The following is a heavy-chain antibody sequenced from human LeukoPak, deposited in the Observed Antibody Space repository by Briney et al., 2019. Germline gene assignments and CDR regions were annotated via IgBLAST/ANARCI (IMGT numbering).Heavy chain of an antibody. CDR3: ARHVGSGSRLWYYYYYMDV. J-gene: IGHJ6*03. CDR1: GFTFSSYS. D-gene: IGHD3-10*01. CDR2: ITSSSTYI. V-gene: IGHV3-21*01. Sequence: PGGSLRLSCAASGFTFSSYSMIWVRQAPGKGLEWVSSITSSSTYIYYADSLKGRFTISRDNAKNSLYLQMDSLTADDTAVYYCARHVGSGSRLWYYYYYMDVWGKGTTVTVSS.